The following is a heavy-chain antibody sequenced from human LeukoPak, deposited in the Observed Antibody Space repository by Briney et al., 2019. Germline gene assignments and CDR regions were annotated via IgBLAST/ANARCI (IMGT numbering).Heavy chain of an antibody. Sequence: NPSETLSLTCTVSGGSRSNSNYYWRRIRQPPGKVLEWIGSIYYSGSTYYNPSLNIRVTISVDTSKNQFSLKLSSVTAADTAVYFCARLAIVGATTGSLDYWGQGTLVTVSS. V-gene: IGHV4-39*01. J-gene: IGHJ4*02. CDR2: IYYSGST. CDR1: GGSRSNSNYY. D-gene: IGHD1-26*01. CDR3: ARLAIVGATTGSLDY.